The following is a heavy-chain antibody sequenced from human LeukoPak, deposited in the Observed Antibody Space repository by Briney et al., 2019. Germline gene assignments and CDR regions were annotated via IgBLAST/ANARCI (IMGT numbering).Heavy chain of an antibody. CDR2: ISSSSSYI. D-gene: IGHD6-13*01. CDR3: ARDPPYSSSWYGWGRDLNWFDP. J-gene: IGHJ5*02. CDR1: GFTFSSYS. Sequence: GGSLRLSCAASGFTFSSYSMNWVRQAPGKGLEWVSSISSSSSYIYYADSVKGRFTISRDNAKNSLYLQMNSLRAEDTAVYYCARDPPYSSSWYGWGRDLNWFDPWGQGTLVTVSS. V-gene: IGHV3-21*01.